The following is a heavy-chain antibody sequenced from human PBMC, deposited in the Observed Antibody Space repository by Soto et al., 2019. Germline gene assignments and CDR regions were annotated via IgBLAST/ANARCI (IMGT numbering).Heavy chain of an antibody. J-gene: IGHJ5*02. D-gene: IGHD3-10*01. CDR1: GFSLSTSGVG. CDR3: AHTPYGSGSYLRFGP. V-gene: IGHV2-5*02. Sequence: QITLKESGPTLVKPTQTLTLTCTFSGFSLSTSGVGLGWIRQPPGKALEWLALIYWDDDKRDSPSLKSRLTLTNDHSKNQVVLTMIYMDPVDIPPYYCAHTPYGSGSYLRFGPRGQGTLVTVSS. CDR2: IYWDDDK.